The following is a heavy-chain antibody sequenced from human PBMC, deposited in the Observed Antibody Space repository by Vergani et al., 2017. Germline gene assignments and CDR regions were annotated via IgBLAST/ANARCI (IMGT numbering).Heavy chain of an antibody. D-gene: IGHD4-17*01. CDR3: ASYGDYAGASLLDY. CDR1: GYTFTGYY. J-gene: IGHJ4*02. V-gene: IGHV3-30-3*01. Sequence: QVQLVQSGAEVKKPGASVKVSCKASGYTFTGYYMHWVRQAPGKGLEWVAVISYDGSNKYYADSVKGRFTISRDNSKNTLYLQMNSLRAEDTAVYYCASYGDYAGASLLDYWGQGTLVTVSS. CDR2: ISYDGSNK.